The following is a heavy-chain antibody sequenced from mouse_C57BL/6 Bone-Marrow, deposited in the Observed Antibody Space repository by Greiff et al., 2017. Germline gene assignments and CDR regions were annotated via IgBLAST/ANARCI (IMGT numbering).Heavy chain of an antibody. CDR2: IDPETGGT. CDR1: GYTFTDYE. D-gene: IGHD2-4*01. Sequence: VQRVESGAELVRPGASVTLSCKASGYTFTDYEMHWVKQTPVHGLEWIGAIDPETGGTAYNQKFTGKAILTADKSSSTAYMELRSLTSEDSAVYYCTTYDYGIDYWGQGTTLTVSS. J-gene: IGHJ2*01. CDR3: TTYDYGIDY. V-gene: IGHV1-15*01.